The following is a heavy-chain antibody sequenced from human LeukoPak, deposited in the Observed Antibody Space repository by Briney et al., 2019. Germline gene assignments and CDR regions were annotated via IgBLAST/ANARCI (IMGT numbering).Heavy chain of an antibody. CDR1: GFTFSSYS. Sequence: TGGSLRLSCAASGFTFSSYSMNWVRQAPGKGLEWVSSISSSSSYIYYADSVKGRFTISRDNAKNSLYLQMNSLRAEDTAVYYCARHDYYGSGPTPESYWGQGTLVTVSS. J-gene: IGHJ4*02. CDR2: ISSSSSYI. V-gene: IGHV3-21*01. D-gene: IGHD3-10*01. CDR3: ARHDYYGSGPTPESY.